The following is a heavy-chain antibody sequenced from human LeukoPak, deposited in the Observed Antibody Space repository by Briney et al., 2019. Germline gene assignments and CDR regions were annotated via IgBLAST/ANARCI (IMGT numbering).Heavy chain of an antibody. Sequence: ASVKVSCKASGYTFTSYGISWVRQAPGQGLEWMGSISAYNGNTNYAQKLQGRVTMTTDTSTSTAYMELRSLRSDDTAVYYCARMDTSYCSSTSCPYYYYYYMDVWGKGTTVIISS. CDR1: GYTFTSYG. D-gene: IGHD2-2*01. V-gene: IGHV1-18*01. CDR2: ISAYNGNT. J-gene: IGHJ6*03. CDR3: ARMDTSYCSSTSCPYYYYYYMDV.